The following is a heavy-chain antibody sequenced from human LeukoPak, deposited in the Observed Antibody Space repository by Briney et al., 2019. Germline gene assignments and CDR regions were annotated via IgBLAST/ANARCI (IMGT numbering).Heavy chain of an antibody. CDR3: AKTTTGYSSGRYPAWPIDY. CDR1: GFTFGSYA. V-gene: IGHV3-23*01. D-gene: IGHD2-15*01. Sequence: GGSLRLSCAAAGFTFGSYAMYWVRQAPGKGLEWVSGIFGSGGSAHYADSVKGRFTISRDNSKNTVYLQMDSLRAEDTAIYYCAKTTTGYSSGRYPAWPIDYWGQGTLVTVSS. CDR2: IFGSGGSA. J-gene: IGHJ4*02.